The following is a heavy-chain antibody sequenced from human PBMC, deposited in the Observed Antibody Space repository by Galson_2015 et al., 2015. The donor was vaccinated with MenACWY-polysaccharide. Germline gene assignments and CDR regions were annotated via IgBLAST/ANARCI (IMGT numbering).Heavy chain of an antibody. CDR2: IYSGGST. CDR3: ARDPLSRNDAFDI. J-gene: IGHJ3*02. D-gene: IGHD2-2*01. CDR1: GFTVSSIF. V-gene: IGHV3-66*01. Sequence: GFTVSSIFMSLVRQAPGKGLEWVSIIYSGGSTYYADSVKGRFTISRDNSKNTLYLQMNSLRAEDTAVYYCARDPLSRNDAFDIWGQGTLVTVSS.